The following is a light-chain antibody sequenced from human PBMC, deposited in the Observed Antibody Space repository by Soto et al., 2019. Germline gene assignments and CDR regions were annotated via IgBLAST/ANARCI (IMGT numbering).Light chain of an antibody. CDR1: QTISSW. CDR2: KAS. J-gene: IGKJ1*01. Sequence: DIQMTQSPSTLSGSVGDRVTIPCRASQTISSWLAWYQQKPGKAPKLLIYKASTLKSGVPSRFSGSGSGTDFTLTISRLEPEDFAVYYCQQYGSSPQTFGQGTKVDIK. V-gene: IGKV1-5*03. CDR3: QQYGSSPQT.